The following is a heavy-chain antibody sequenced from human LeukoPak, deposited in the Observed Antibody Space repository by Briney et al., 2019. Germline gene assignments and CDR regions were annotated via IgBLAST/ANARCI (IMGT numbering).Heavy chain of an antibody. J-gene: IGHJ4*02. CDR3: AKDADPRPFYFDY. CDR1: GFTFSSYA. Sequence: PGASLRLSCAASGFTFSSYAMSWVRQAPGKGLEWVSEISGSGGSTYYAVSVKGRFTISRDNSKNTLYLQMNSLRVEDTAVYYCAKDADPRPFYFDYWGQGILVTVSS. CDR2: ISGSGGST. V-gene: IGHV3-23*01.